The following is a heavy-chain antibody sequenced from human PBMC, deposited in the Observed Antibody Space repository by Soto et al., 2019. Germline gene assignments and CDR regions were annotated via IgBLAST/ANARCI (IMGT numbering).Heavy chain of an antibody. Sequence: QVQLQESGPGLVKPSQTLSLTCPVSGGSISSGGYYWSWIRQHPGKGREWIGYIYYSGSTYYNPSLKSRVTISVDTSKNQFSLKLSSVTAADTAVYYCARDGSAAGKRGIDYWGQGTLVTVSS. D-gene: IGHD6-13*01. J-gene: IGHJ4*02. CDR2: IYYSGST. CDR3: ARDGSAAGKRGIDY. V-gene: IGHV4-31*03. CDR1: GGSISSGGYY.